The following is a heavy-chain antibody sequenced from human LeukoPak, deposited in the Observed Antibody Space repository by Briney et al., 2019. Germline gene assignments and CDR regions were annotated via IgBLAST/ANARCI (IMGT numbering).Heavy chain of an antibody. D-gene: IGHD2-2*01. CDR3: AMGLDQLFDY. Sequence: SGGSLRLSCAASGFTFSNYWMHWVRQAPGKGLVWVSRSDGINTSYADSVKGRFTISRDNSRNTLYLQMSSLRAEDTAVYYCAMGLDQLFDYWGQGTLVTVSS. V-gene: IGHV3-74*01. CDR1: GFTFSNYW. J-gene: IGHJ4*02. CDR2: SDGINT.